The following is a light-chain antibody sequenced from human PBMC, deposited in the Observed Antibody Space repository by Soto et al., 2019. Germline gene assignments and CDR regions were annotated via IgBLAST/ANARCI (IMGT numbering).Light chain of an antibody. Sequence: AIQLTQSPSSQSASIGDRVTITCRAGQGISSALAWYQHKPGKAPKLLIYDASSLESGVPSRFSGSGSGTDFNLTISILQPEDFATYYCQQCNTYPITFGQGTRLEIK. J-gene: IGKJ5*01. CDR1: QGISSA. CDR2: DAS. CDR3: QQCNTYPIT. V-gene: IGKV1-13*02.